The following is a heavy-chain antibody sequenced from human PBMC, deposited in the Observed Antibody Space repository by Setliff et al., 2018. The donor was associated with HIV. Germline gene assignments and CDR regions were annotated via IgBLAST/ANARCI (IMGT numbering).Heavy chain of an antibody. D-gene: IGHD3-16*02. V-gene: IGHV3-48*01. CDR1: GFTFSAYR. CDR3: ARLPMITFGGVIVTYFDY. Sequence: GGSLRLSCAASGFTFSAYRMNWVRQAPGKGLEWLSYISSSSSTIYYADSVKGRFTISRDNAKNSLYLQMNSLRAEDTAVYYCARLPMITFGGVIVTYFDYWGQGTLVTVSS. J-gene: IGHJ4*02. CDR2: ISSSSSTI.